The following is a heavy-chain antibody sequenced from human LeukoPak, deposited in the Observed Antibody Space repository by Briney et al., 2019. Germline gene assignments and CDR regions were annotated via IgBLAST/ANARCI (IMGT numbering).Heavy chain of an antibody. V-gene: IGHV1-2*02. CDR3: AQRTDGVSYSEG. CDR1: GYTFTVYF. Sequence: ASVKVSCKTSGYTFTVYFMHWVRQAPGQGLEWMGWINPNSGGTNYAQKFQGRVTMTRDMSISIAYMELTRLTSGDTAVYYCAQRTDGVSYSEGWGQGTLVTVSS. D-gene: IGHD1-26*01. J-gene: IGHJ4*02. CDR2: INPNSGGT.